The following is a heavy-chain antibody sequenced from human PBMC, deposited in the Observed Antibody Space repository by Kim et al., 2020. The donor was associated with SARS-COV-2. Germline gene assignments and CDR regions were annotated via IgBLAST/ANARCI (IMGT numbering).Heavy chain of an antibody. CDR1: GFTFSSYE. Sequence: GGSLRLSCAASGFTFSSYEMNWVRQAPGKGLEWVSYISSSGSTIYYADSVKGRFTISRDNAKNSLYLQMNSLRAEDTAVYYCASRWYSYGYYYYGMDVWGQGTTVTVSS. CDR3: ASRWYSYGYYYYGMDV. V-gene: IGHV3-48*03. D-gene: IGHD5-18*01. J-gene: IGHJ6*02. CDR2: ISSSGSTI.